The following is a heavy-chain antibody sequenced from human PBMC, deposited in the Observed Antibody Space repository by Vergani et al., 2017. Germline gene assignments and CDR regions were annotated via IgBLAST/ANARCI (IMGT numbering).Heavy chain of an antibody. CDR1: GGSISSSSYY. Sequence: LQLQESGPGLVKPSETLSLTCTVSGGSISSSSYYWGWIRQPPGKGLEWIGSIYYSGSTYYNPALKSRVTISVDTSKNQFSLKLSSVTAADTAVYYCTRHYRDSRWRDFWSGYNFDLWGRGTLVTVSS. CDR2: IYYSGST. V-gene: IGHV4-39*01. D-gene: IGHD3-3*01. J-gene: IGHJ2*01. CDR3: TRHYRDSRWRDFWSGYNFDL.